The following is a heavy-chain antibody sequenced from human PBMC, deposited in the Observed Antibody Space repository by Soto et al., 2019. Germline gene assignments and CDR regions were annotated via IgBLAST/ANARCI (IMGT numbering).Heavy chain of an antibody. Sequence: EVQLVESGGGLIQPGGSLRLSCAASGFTVSSHYMNWVRQDPGKGLEWVSVIYNGGSTYYADSVKGRFTISRDNSEHTLYLQMNTLRAEDTAVYYCARDRGGHYGMDVWGQGTTVTVSS. V-gene: IGHV3-53*01. CDR2: IYNGGST. D-gene: IGHD3-10*01. J-gene: IGHJ6*02. CDR3: ARDRGGHYGMDV. CDR1: GFTVSSHY.